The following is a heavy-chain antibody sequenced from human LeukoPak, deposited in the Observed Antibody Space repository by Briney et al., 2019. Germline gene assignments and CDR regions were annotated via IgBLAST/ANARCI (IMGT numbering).Heavy chain of an antibody. V-gene: IGHV1-18*01. CDR3: ARGEHIVVVTAGWFDP. CDR2: ISAYNNNT. D-gene: IGHD2-21*02. CDR1: GYTFTSYG. Sequence: ASVKVSCKASGYTFTSYGISWVRQAPGQGLEWMGWISAYNNNTNYAQKLQGRVTMTTDTSTSTAYMELRSLRSDDTAVYYCARGEHIVVVTAGWFDPWGQGTLVTVSS. J-gene: IGHJ5*02.